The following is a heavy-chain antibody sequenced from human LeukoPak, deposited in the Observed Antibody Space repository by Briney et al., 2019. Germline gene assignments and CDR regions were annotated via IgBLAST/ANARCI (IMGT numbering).Heavy chain of an antibody. D-gene: IGHD3-22*01. V-gene: IGHV3-33*01. J-gene: IGHJ4*02. CDR3: ARDADTSSHYSYLDY. CDR1: GFPFRNYG. Sequence: GGPLRLSCAASGFPFRNYGFHWVRQAPGKGLEWVAVMWSDGTKKYYADSVKGRFTVSRDNSKNTVYLQMNSLRDEDTAVYYCARDADTSSHYSYLDYWGQGTLVTVSS. CDR2: MWSDGTKK.